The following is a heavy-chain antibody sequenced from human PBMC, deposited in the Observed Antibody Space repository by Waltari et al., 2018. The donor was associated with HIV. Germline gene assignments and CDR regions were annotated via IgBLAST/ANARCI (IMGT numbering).Heavy chain of an antibody. CDR3: ARHFEYSTGWGSVYYGMDV. J-gene: IGHJ6*02. CDR2: IDRGGSP. CDR1: VGSFSGYY. Sequence: QARLQQRGAGLLTPSETLSPTCAVYVGSFSGYYSLTWLCQRPGEGLEWVGEIDRGGSPNYRPSLKSRATISRDTSKNQFSLKLTSVTAADTAVYYCARHFEYSTGWGSVYYGMDVWGQGTTVFVSS. V-gene: IGHV4-34*01. D-gene: IGHD6-19*01.